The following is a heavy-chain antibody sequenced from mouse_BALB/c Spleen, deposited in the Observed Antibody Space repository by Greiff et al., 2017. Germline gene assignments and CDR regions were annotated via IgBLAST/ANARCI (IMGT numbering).Heavy chain of an antibody. CDR3: ASGSAYGNPFAY. CDR1: GYTFTDYN. J-gene: IGHJ3*01. CDR2: INPNNGGT. D-gene: IGHD2-1*01. Sequence: VQLQQSGPELVKPGASVKIPCKASGYTFTDYNMDWVKQSHGKSLEWIGDINPNNGGTIYNQKFKGKATLTVDKSSSTAYMELRSLTSEDTAVYYCASGSAYGNPFAYWGQGTLVTVSA. V-gene: IGHV1-18*01.